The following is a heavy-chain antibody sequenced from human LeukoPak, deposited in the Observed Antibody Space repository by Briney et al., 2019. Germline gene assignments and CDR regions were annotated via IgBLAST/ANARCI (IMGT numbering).Heavy chain of an antibody. Sequence: PSETLSLTCTVSGGSISSYYWSWIRQPAGKGLEWIGRIYTSGSTNYNPSLKSRVTMSVDTSKNQFSLKLSSVTAADTAVYYCARDYGSGNFFIYYGMDAWGQGTTVTVSS. J-gene: IGHJ6*02. V-gene: IGHV4-4*07. CDR3: ARDYGSGNFFIYYGMDA. D-gene: IGHD3-10*01. CDR2: IYTSGST. CDR1: GGSISSYY.